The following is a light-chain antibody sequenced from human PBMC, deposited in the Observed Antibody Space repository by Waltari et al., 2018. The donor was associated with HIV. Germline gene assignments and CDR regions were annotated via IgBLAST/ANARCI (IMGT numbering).Light chain of an antibody. CDR1: TSDIDDYYS. CDR3: CSQATSGSLM. Sequence: QSALTQPASVSGSPGQSITISCSGPTSDIDDYYSFSWYQQHPGKAPKLIIFEVTYRPSGVSSRFSGSRSGTTASLTISGLQPEDEADYFCCSQATSGSLMFG. J-gene: IGLJ3*02. CDR2: EVT. V-gene: IGLV2-14*03.